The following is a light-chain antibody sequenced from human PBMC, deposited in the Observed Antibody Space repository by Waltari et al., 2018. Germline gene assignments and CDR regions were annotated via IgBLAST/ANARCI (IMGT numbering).Light chain of an antibody. Sequence: SSALTQDPAVSVALGQTVRITCQGDSLRTYYANWYQQKPGQAPVLVSYGKKDLPSGSPDRLPATYSGNTASLTITGAQAEDEADYYCNSRDSSGNPYVVGSGTTVTVL. V-gene: IGLV3-19*01. CDR3: NSRDSSGNPYV. J-gene: IGLJ1*01. CDR2: GKK. CDR1: SLRTYY.